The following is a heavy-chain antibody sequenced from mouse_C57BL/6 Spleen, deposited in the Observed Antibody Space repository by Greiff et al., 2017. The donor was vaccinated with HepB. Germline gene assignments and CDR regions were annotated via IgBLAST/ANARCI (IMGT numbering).Heavy chain of an antibody. CDR3: ARWKYYGSSYAKDV. CDR2: IDPSDSYT. J-gene: IGHJ1*03. D-gene: IGHD1-1*01. CDR1: GYTFTSYW. Sequence: QVQLQQPGAELVKPGASVKLSCKASGYTFTSYWMQWVKQRPGQGLEWIGEIDPSDSYTNYNQKFKGKATLTVDTSSSTAYMQRSSLTSEDSAVYYCARWKYYGSSYAKDVWGTGTTVTVSS. V-gene: IGHV1-50*01.